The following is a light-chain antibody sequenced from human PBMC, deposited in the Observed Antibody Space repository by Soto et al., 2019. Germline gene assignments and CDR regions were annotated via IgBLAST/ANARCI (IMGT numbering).Light chain of an antibody. CDR2: GAS. CDR3: QQRKAWPLT. V-gene: IGKV3D-20*02. Sequence: DIVLTQSPDTLSLSPGERATLSCRASQSVSSSYLAWYQQKPGQAPRLLIYGASTRATGIPDRFSGSGSGTDFTLTISRLEPEDFAVYYCQQRKAWPLTFGGGTKVEI. CDR1: QSVSSSY. J-gene: IGKJ4*01.